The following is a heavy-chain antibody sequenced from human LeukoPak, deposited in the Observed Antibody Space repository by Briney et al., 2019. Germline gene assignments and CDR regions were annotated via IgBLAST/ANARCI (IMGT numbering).Heavy chain of an antibody. CDR3: ARTLVEVPGHSDLFDF. V-gene: IGHV3-7*01. Sequence: GGSLRLSCGASGFSFSNFWMSWIRQAPGKGLERVANMNPDGSATYYLDSVRGRFTISRDNAKTSVYLQMNSLRPDDTAVYYCARTLVEVPGHSDLFDFWGQGTLVTVSS. D-gene: IGHD2-2*01. J-gene: IGHJ4*02. CDR1: GFSFSNFW. CDR2: MNPDGSAT.